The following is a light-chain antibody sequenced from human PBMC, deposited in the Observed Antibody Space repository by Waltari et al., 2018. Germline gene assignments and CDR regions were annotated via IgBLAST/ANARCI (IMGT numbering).Light chain of an antibody. CDR2: NDI. CDR3: AAWDDSLNGLS. J-gene: IGLJ1*01. V-gene: IGLV1-44*01. CDR1: GSNIGLNT. Sequence: QSVLTQPPSASGTPGQRVTIPCSGSGSNIGLNTVNWYQQLPGTAPKLLIYNDIPLRPAVPARSSPSKSASSASLAISGLQSDDEATDYCAAWDDSLNGLSFGTGTRVTVL.